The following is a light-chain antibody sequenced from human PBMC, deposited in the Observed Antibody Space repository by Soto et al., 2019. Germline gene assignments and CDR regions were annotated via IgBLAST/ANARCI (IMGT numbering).Light chain of an antibody. V-gene: IGKV3-20*01. CDR2: GAS. J-gene: IGKJ2*01. CDR1: QSIINNY. Sequence: ESVLTQSPGSLSLSPGETATLSCRASQSIINNYLAWYQQKPGQAPRLLIYGASLRATGVPDRFSGSGSGTDFTRTITRLEAADFAGYYCQQYGTSPLRHTLGQGTKLWVK. CDR3: QQYGTSPLRHT.